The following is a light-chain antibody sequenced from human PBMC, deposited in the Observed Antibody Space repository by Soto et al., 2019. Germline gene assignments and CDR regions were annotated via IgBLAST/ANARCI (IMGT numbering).Light chain of an antibody. CDR1: TSNILRNY. J-gene: IGLJ3*02. CDR3: QTFDSSLTISWV. Sequence: QSALTQPPSASGNPGQRLTISCSGSTSNILRNYVYWYRQFPGTAPRLLISMNDQRPSGVPDRFSGSRSGTSASLAITGLQAEDEADYYCQTFDSSLTISWVFGGGTKVTVL. V-gene: IGLV1-47*01. CDR2: MND.